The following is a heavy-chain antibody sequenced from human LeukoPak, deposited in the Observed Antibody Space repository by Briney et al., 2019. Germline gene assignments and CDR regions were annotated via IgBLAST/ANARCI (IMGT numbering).Heavy chain of an antibody. CDR2: IYSGGST. V-gene: IGHV3-66*01. D-gene: IGHD5-18*01. CDR3: ARDSGYDYGYDY. Sequence: GSLRLSCAASGFTVSDNYMSWVRQAPGKGLEWVSVIYSGGSTYYADSVKGRFTISRDNSKNTVYLQMNSLRAEDTAVYYCARDSGYDYGYDYWGQGTLVTVSS. CDR1: GFTVSDNY. J-gene: IGHJ4*02.